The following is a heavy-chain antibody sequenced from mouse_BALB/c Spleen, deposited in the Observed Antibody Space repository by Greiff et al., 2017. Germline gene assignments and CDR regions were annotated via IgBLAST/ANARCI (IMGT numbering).Heavy chain of an antibody. Sequence: DVKLVESGGGLVQPGGSRKLSCAASGFTFSSFGMHWVRQAPEKGLEWVAYISSGSSTIYYADTVKGRFTISRDNPKNTLFLQMTSLRSEDTAMYYCARSWGNYWFAYWGQGTLVTVSA. CDR2: ISSGSSTI. J-gene: IGHJ3*01. V-gene: IGHV5-17*02. CDR1: GFTFSSFG. D-gene: IGHD2-1*01. CDR3: ARSWGNYWFAY.